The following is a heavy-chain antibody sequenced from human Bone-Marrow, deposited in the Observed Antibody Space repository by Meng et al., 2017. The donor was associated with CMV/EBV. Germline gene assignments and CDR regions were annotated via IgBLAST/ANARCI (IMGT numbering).Heavy chain of an antibody. D-gene: IGHD2-2*01. CDR3: TTDGGVVPAAIGDYYYYGMDV. Sequence: GESLKISCAASGFTFSSYAMSWVRQAPGKGLEWVGRIKSKTDGGTTDYAAPVKGRFTISRDDSKNTLYLQMNSLKTEDTAVYYCTTDGGVVPAAIGDYYYYGMDVWGQGTTVTVSS. CDR2: IKSKTDGGTT. V-gene: IGHV3-15*01. CDR1: GFTFSSYA. J-gene: IGHJ6*02.